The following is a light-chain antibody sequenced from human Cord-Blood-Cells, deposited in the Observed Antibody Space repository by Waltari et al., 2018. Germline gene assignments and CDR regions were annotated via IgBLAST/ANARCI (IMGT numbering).Light chain of an antibody. Sequence: DIQMTQSPSSLSASVGDRVTITCRASQSISSYLNWYQQKPGKAPKLRIYAAASLQRGVPSRFSGSGSGTDFTLTISSLQPEDFATYYCQQSYSTPWTFGQGTKVEIK. CDR2: AAA. V-gene: IGKV1-39*01. CDR3: QQSYSTPWT. J-gene: IGKJ1*01. CDR1: QSISSY.